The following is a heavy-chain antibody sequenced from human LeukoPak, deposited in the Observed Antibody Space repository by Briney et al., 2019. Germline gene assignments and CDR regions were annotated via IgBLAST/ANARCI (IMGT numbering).Heavy chain of an antibody. CDR2: IYTSGST. CDR1: GGSISSYY. V-gene: IGHV4-4*09. J-gene: IGHJ6*03. D-gene: IGHD2/OR15-2a*01. CDR3: ARLSSGRYYYYMDV. Sequence: PSETLSLTCTVSGGSISSYYWSWIRQPPGKGLEWIGYIYTSGSTNYNPSLKSRVTISVDTSKNQFSLKLSSVTAADTAVYYCARLSSGRYYYYMDVWGKGTTVTVSS.